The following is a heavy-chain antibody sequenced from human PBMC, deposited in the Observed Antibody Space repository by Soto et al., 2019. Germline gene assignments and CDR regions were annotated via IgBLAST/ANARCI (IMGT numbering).Heavy chain of an antibody. D-gene: IGHD3-22*01. V-gene: IGHV3-48*03. CDR3: ATDMIVVVTRVRPDGY. CDR1: GFTFSSYE. J-gene: IGHJ4*02. CDR2: ISSSGSTI. Sequence: EVQLVESGGGLVQPGGSLRLSCAASGFTFSSYEMNWVRQAPGKGLEWVSYISSSGSTIYYADSVKGRFTISRDNAKNSLYLQMNSPRAEDTAVYYCATDMIVVVTRVRPDGYWGQGTLVTVSS.